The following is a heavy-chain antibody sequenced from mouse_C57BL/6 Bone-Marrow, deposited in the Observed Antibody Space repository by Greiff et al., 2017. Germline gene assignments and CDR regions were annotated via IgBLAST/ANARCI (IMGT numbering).Heavy chain of an antibody. CDR1: GFTFSDYY. J-gene: IGHJ2*01. CDR3: ARSYYGNLDY. Sequence: EVKLVESEGGLVQPGSSMKLSCTASGFTFSDYYMAWVRQVPEKGLEWVANINYDGSSTYYLDSLKSRFIISRDNAKNILYLQMSSLKSEDTATYYCARSYYGNLDYWVQGTTLTVSS. D-gene: IGHD2-10*01. V-gene: IGHV5-16*01. CDR2: INYDGSST.